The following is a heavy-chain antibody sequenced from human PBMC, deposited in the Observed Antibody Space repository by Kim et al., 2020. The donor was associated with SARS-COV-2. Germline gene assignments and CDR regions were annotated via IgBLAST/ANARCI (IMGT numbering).Heavy chain of an antibody. CDR3: ARAGTIYDSSGYLGY. J-gene: IGHJ4*02. V-gene: IGHV4-34*01. Sequence: SETLSLTCAVYGGSFSGYYWSWIRQPPGKGLEWIGEINHSGSTNYNPSLKSRVTISVDTSKNQFSLKLSSVTAADTAVYYCARAGTIYDSSGYLGYWGQGTLVTVSS. CDR1: GGSFSGYY. CDR2: INHSGST. D-gene: IGHD3-22*01.